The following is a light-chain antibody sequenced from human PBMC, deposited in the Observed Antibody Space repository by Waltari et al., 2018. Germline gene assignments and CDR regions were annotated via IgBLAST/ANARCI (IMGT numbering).Light chain of an antibody. J-gene: IGKJ1*01. CDR2: DAS. Sequence: EIVLTQSPATLSLSPGERATLSCRASQSVSNYLAWYQQKPGRAPRLLIYDASNRATGIPARFSGSGSGTEFTLTISSLESEDFAVYYCPQRSNWTFGQGTKVEIK. CDR1: QSVSNY. CDR3: PQRSNWT. V-gene: IGKV3-11*01.